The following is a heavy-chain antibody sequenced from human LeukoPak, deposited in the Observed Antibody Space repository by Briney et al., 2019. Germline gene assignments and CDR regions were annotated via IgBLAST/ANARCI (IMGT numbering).Heavy chain of an antibody. D-gene: IGHD1-26*01. Sequence: HPGGSLRLSCAASGFTVSSNFMSWVRQAPGKGLVWVSRINSDASSTRYADSVKGRFTISRDNAKNTLYLQMNSLRAEDTAVYYCALIVGAADVDYWGQGTLVTVSS. CDR3: ALIVGAADVDY. J-gene: IGHJ4*02. V-gene: IGHV3-74*01. CDR2: INSDASST. CDR1: GFTVSSNF.